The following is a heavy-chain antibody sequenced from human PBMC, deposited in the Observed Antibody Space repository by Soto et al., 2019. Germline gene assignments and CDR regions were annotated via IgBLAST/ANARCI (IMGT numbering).Heavy chain of an antibody. CDR3: ARDQGYCSSTSRYGVGFYYYYGMDV. V-gene: IGHV4-59*01. J-gene: IGHJ6*02. Sequence: QVQLQESGPGLVKPSETLSLTCTVSGGSISSYYWSWIRQPPGKGLEWIGYIYYRGSTNYNPSLKSGGTISVDTSKNQYSLKLSSVTAADTAVHYCARDQGYCSSTSRYGVGFYYYYGMDVWGQGTTVTVAS. CDR2: IYYRGST. D-gene: IGHD2-2*01. CDR1: GGSISSYY.